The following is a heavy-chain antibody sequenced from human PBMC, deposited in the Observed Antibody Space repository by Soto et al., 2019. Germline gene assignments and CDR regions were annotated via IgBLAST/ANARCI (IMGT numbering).Heavy chain of an antibody. V-gene: IGHV5-10-1*01. D-gene: IGHD3-22*01. Sequence: GESLKICCKVSGYSFASYWISGVRQMPAKGLEWMGRIDPSDSYANYSPSFQGHVTFSADKSISTAYLQWSSLRASDTAMYYCARHKAFYYDSSGAWGQGTMVTVSS. CDR3: ARHKAFYYDSSGA. CDR1: GYSFASYW. CDR2: IDPSDSYA. J-gene: IGHJ5*02.